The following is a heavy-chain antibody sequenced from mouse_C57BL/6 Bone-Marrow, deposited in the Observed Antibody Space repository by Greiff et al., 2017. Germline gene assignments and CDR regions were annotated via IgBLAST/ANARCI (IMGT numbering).Heavy chain of an antibody. Sequence: EVQVVESGGGLVKPGGSLKLSCAASGFTFSDYGMHWVRQAPEKGLEWVAYISSGSSTIYYADTVKGRFTISSDNAKNTLFLQMTSLRSEDTAMYYCARMDYGSSYDWYFDVWGTGTTVTVSS. V-gene: IGHV5-17*01. CDR2: ISSGSSTI. CDR1: GFTFSDYG. J-gene: IGHJ1*03. CDR3: ARMDYGSSYDWYFDV. D-gene: IGHD1-1*01.